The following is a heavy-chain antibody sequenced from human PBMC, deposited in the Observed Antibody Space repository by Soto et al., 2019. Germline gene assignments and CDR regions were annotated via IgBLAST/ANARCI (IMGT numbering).Heavy chain of an antibody. V-gene: IGHV3-73*01. CDR2: IRRKVNSYAT. CDR1: GLIFSDSV. J-gene: IGHJ5*02. D-gene: IGHD2-8*01. Sequence: EVQLVESGGGLVQPGNSLQLSCAASGLIFSDSVIHWVRQAPGKGLEWVGRIRRKVNSYATAYTASVNGRFAISRDDSRDTAYLQMNSLQVEDTALYYCTRGCSNTWRFDPWGQGTLVIVSS. CDR3: TRGCSNTWRFDP.